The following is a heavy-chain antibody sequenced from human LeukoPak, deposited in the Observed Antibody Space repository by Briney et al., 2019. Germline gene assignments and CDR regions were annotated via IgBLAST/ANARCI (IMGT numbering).Heavy chain of an antibody. D-gene: IGHD5-12*01. V-gene: IGHV3-74*01. CDR2: ISSDGSST. CDR1: GLTFSNYW. J-gene: IGHJ4*02. CDR3: ARTAYSDYSLGF. Sequence: GGSLTHSCAASGLTFSNYWMHWVRQAPAKELVWGSCISSDGSSTSYADSVKCRFIISRDNAKNTLYLQMNRLRAEDTAVYYCARTAYSDYSLGFWGQGTLVTVSS.